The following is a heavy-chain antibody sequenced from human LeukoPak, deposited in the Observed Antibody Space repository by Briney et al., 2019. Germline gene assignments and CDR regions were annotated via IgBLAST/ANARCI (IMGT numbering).Heavy chain of an antibody. D-gene: IGHD5-24*01. CDR2: ISGSGIDT. V-gene: IGHV3-23*01. CDR3: AFSRNGMALSYFDY. CDR1: GFTFSSYG. J-gene: IGHJ4*02. Sequence: GGSLRLSCAASGFTFSSYGMHWVRQAPGKGLEWVSGISGSGIDTDYADSVKGRFTISRDNSKNILYMQMNSLRVDDTAIYYCAFSRNGMALSYFDYWGQGTLVTVSS.